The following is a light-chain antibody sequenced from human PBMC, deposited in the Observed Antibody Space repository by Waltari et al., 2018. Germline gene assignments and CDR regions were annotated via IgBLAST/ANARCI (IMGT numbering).Light chain of an antibody. CDR2: AAS. CDR1: QTVGSTY. CDR3: QQYGSSPRT. J-gene: IGKJ2*01. V-gene: IGKV3-20*01. Sequence: DIVLQPPPTTLSLSPGGIATLSCSASQTVGSTYLAWYKQEPGPGPRILMYAASVRATRIRVRVSGSGSGTEFTLTITRLEPDDFAVYYCQQYGSSPRTFGQGTKVEIK.